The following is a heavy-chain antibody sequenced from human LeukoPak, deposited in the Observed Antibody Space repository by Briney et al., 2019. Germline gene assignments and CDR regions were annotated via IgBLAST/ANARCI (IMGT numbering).Heavy chain of an antibody. CDR2: IKQDGSEK. J-gene: IGHJ3*02. CDR1: GFTFSSYW. D-gene: IGHD3-10*01. CDR3: ARDIGSGSYFLYDAFDI. V-gene: IGHV3-7*01. Sequence: GGSLRLSCAASGFTFSSYWMSWVRQAPGKGLEWVANIKQDGSEKYYVDSVKGRFTISRDNAKNSLYLQMNSLGAEDTAVYYCARDIGSGSYFLYDAFDIWGQGTMVTVSS.